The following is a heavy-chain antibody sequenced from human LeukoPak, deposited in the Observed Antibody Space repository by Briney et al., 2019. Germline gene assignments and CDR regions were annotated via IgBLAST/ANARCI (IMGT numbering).Heavy chain of an antibody. D-gene: IGHD3-16*02. CDR2: ISAYNGNT. J-gene: IGHJ4*02. CDR3: ARARYDYVWGSYRDYDY. V-gene: IGHV1-18*04. Sequence: ASVKVSCKASGYTFTGYYMHWVRQAPGQGLEWMGWISAYNGNTNYAQKLQGRVTMTTDTSTSTAYMELRSLRSDDTAVYYCARARYDYVWGSYRDYDYWGQGTLVTVSS. CDR1: GYTFTGYY.